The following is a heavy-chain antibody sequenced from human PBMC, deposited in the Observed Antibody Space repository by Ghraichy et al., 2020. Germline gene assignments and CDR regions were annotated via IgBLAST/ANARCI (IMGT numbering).Heavy chain of an antibody. CDR1: GGSISSGGYY. Sequence: TLSLTCTVSGGSISSGGYYWSWIRQHPGKGLEWIGYIYYSGSTYYNPSLKSRVTISVDTSKNQFSLKLSSVTAADTAVYYCAREVAARPMNNWFDPWGQGTLVTVSS. J-gene: IGHJ5*02. V-gene: IGHV4-31*03. CDR2: IYYSGST. CDR3: AREVAARPMNNWFDP. D-gene: IGHD6-6*01.